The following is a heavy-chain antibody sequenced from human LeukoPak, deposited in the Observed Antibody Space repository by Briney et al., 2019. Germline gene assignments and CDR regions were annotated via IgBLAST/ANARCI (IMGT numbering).Heavy chain of an antibody. Sequence: GASVKVSCKTSGYTFTDYYIRWVRQAPGQGLEWMGRINPESGGTKSAQNFQGGVTMTRDTSVTTAYMELSSLRSDDTAVYYCARGVGIPDPRYFDYWGQGTLVTVSS. CDR1: GYTFTDYY. J-gene: IGHJ4*02. V-gene: IGHV1-2*06. CDR2: INPESGGT. CDR3: ARGVGIPDPRYFDY.